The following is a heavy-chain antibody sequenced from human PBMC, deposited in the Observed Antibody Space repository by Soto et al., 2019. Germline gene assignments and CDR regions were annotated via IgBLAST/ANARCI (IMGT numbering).Heavy chain of an antibody. CDR3: ARLYYDSSDYYYFDY. D-gene: IGHD3-22*01. J-gene: IGHJ4*02. V-gene: IGHV4-59*08. Sequence: SETLSLTCTFSGDSISTYYWSLIRQPPGRGLEWIGYIFHSGSTNYNPSLKSRVTISVDTSKNQFSLKLSSVTAADTAVYYCARLYYDSSDYYYFDYWGQGTLVTVSS. CDR2: IFHSGST. CDR1: GDSISTYY.